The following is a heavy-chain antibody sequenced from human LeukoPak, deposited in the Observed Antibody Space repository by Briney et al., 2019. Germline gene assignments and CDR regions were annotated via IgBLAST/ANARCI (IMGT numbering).Heavy chain of an antibody. D-gene: IGHD4-11*01. CDR1: GFTFSRYR. J-gene: IGHJ4*02. Sequence: GGSLRLSCAASGFTFSRYRMNWVRQAPGKGLEWVSVISGSGDNTYYADSVKGRFTISRDNSKNTLYLQMNSLRAEDTAVYYCAKARTHEYSNYNYWGQGTLVTVSS. V-gene: IGHV3-23*01. CDR3: AKARTHEYSNYNY. CDR2: ISGSGDNT.